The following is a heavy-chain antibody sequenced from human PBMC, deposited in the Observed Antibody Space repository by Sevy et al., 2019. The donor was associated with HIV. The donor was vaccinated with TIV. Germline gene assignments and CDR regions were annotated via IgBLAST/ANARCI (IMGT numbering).Heavy chain of an antibody. D-gene: IGHD2-21*01. Sequence: SETLSLTCAVYGGSFNNDYWTWIRQPPGKGLEWIGEVNRAGTTKYNPSLQSRTTMSLDTSTNQFSLKLTSVTAADTAMYYCARSVPSVLTGPVGLFFQVYSGWFDPWGQGIMVTVSS. CDR1: GGSFNNDY. V-gene: IGHV4-34*10. J-gene: IGHJ5*02. CDR3: ARSVPSVLTGPVGLFFQVYSGWFDP. CDR2: VNRAGTT.